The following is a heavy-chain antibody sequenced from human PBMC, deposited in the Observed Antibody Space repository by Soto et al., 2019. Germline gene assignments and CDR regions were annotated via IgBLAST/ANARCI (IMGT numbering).Heavy chain of an antibody. D-gene: IGHD3-10*02. CDR3: ARDLPLLWSGKTSIGWLDL. V-gene: IGHV4-34*01. Sequence: SETLSLTCAVYGGSFSGYYWSWIRQPPGKGLEWIGEINHSGSTNYNPSLKSRVTISVDTSKNQFSLKLSSVTAADTAVYYCARDLPLLWSGKTSIGWLDLSGQGTMVTVYS. CDR2: INHSGST. CDR1: GGSFSGYY. J-gene: IGHJ5*02.